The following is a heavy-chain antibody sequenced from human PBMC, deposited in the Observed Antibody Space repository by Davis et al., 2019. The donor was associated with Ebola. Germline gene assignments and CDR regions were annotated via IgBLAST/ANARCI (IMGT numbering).Heavy chain of an antibody. J-gene: IGHJ4*02. Sequence: PGGSLRLSCNVSGGSISSYYWNWIRQPPGKGLEWIGYVYYSGSTNYNPSLKSRVTISVDTSKDQFSLQLSSVTDADTAVYYCARTYSRSYPFDYWGQGALVTVSS. V-gene: IGHV4-59*08. CDR3: ARTYSRSYPFDY. CDR2: VYYSGST. CDR1: GGSISSYY. D-gene: IGHD4-11*01.